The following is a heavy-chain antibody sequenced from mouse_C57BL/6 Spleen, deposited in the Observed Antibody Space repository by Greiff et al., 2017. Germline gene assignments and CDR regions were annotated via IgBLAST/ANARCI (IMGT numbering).Heavy chain of an antibody. Sequence: QVQLQQPGAELVRPGTSVKLSCKASGYTFTSYWMHWVKQRPGQGLEWIGVIDPSDSYTNYNQKFKGKATLTVDTSSSTAYMQLSSLTSEDSAVYYCASGGDYYGSSYGWYFDVWGTGTTVTVSS. D-gene: IGHD1-1*01. V-gene: IGHV1-59*01. J-gene: IGHJ1*03. CDR1: GYTFTSYW. CDR2: IDPSDSYT. CDR3: ASGGDYYGSSYGWYFDV.